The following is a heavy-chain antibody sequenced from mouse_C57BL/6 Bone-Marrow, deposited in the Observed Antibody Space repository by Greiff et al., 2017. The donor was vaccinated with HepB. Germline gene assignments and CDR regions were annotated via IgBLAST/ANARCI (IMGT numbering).Heavy chain of an antibody. Sequence: QVQLQQSGAELARPGASVKLSCKASGYTFTSSGISWVKQRTGQGLEWIGEIYPRSGNTYYNEKFKGKATLTADKSSSTAYMELRSLTSEDSAVYFCARSYYGSSYVYWGQGTTLTVSS. CDR1: GYTFTSSG. V-gene: IGHV1-81*01. CDR2: IYPRSGNT. CDR3: ARSYYGSSYVY. J-gene: IGHJ2*01. D-gene: IGHD1-1*01.